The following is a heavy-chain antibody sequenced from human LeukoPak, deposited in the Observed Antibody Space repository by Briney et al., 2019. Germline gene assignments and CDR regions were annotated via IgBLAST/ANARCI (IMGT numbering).Heavy chain of an antibody. CDR3: AREDSSSWYGTVALDY. Sequence: ASVKVSCKASGYTFTSYGISWVRQAPGQGLEWMGWISAYNGNTNYAQKLQGRVTMTTDTSTSTAYMELRSLRSDDTAVYYCAREDSSSWYGTVALDYWGQGTLVTVSS. CDR1: GYTFTSYG. CDR2: ISAYNGNT. J-gene: IGHJ4*02. D-gene: IGHD6-13*01. V-gene: IGHV1-18*01.